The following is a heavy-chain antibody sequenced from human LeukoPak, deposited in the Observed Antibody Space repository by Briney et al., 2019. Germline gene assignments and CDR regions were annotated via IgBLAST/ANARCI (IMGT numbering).Heavy chain of an antibody. CDR1: GFTFSSYA. J-gene: IGHJ4*02. Sequence: GGSLRLSCAASGFTFSSYAMSWVRQAPGKGLEWVSAISGSGGSTYYADSVKGRFTISRDNAKNSLYLQMNSLRAEDTAVYYCARGPSKYYFDYWGQGTLVTVSS. CDR2: ISGSGGST. V-gene: IGHV3-23*01. CDR3: ARGPSKYYFDY.